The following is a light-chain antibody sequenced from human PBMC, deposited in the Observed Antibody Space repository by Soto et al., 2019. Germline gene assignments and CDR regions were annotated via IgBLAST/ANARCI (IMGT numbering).Light chain of an antibody. CDR1: LSISSW. V-gene: IGKV1-5*03. Sequence: DIQMTQSPSTLSASVGDRVTITCRASLSISSWLAWYQQKPGTAPKLLIYKASSLQSGVPSRFSGSGSGTEFTLTISTLQPDDFATYYCLQYSSYPYTFGQGTKLEIK. J-gene: IGKJ2*01. CDR3: LQYSSYPYT. CDR2: KAS.